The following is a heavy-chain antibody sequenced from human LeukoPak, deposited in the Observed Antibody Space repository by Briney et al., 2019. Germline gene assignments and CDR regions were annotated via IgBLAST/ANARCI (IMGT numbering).Heavy chain of an antibody. D-gene: IGHD1-26*01. V-gene: IGHV3-48*01. CDR1: GFTFSSYA. J-gene: IGHJ4*02. CDR3: ARDIWVVGAPPHFDY. CDR2: ISSSSSTI. Sequence: PGGSLRLSCATSGFTFSSYAMNWVRQAPGKGLEWVSYISSSSSTIYYADSVKGRFTISRDNSKNTLYLQMNSLRAEDTAVYYCARDIWVVGAPPHFDYWGQGTLVTVSS.